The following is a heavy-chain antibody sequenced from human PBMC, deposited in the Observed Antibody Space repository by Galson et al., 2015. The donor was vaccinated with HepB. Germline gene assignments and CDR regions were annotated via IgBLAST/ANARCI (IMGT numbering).Heavy chain of an antibody. CDR3: ARDVSSGSSWPSKYSYYGMDV. CDR1: GFTVSSNY. V-gene: IGHV3-53*04. D-gene: IGHD6-13*01. Sequence: SLRLSCAASGFTVSSNYMSWVRQAPGKGLEWVSVIYSGGSTYYADSVKGRFTISRHNSKNTLYLHMNSLRAEDTAVYYCARDVSSGSSWPSKYSYYGMDVWGQGTTVTVSS. CDR2: IYSGGST. J-gene: IGHJ6*02.